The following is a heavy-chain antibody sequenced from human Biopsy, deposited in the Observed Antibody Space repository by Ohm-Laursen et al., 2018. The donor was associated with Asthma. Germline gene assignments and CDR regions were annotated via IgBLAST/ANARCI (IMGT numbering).Heavy chain of an antibody. Sequence: SLRLSCSASGFSFSNFGMHWVRQAPGKGLEWVAVISFDGSNEDYADSVKGRFTISRDNSKNTLFLEMNSLRPEDTAVYYCAKELFPGWELRRGPDSWGQGTLVTVS. D-gene: IGHD1-26*01. CDR1: GFSFSNFG. CDR2: ISFDGSNE. V-gene: IGHV3-30*18. CDR3: AKELFPGWELRRGPDS. J-gene: IGHJ4*02.